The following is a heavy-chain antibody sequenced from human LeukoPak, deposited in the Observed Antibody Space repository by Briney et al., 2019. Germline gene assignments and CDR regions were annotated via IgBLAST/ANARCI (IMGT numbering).Heavy chain of an antibody. D-gene: IGHD1-26*01. V-gene: IGHV3-48*02. CDR2: ITASGTAM. CDR1: GFTFSSYS. J-gene: IGHJ4*02. Sequence: GGSLRLSCAASGFTFSSYSMNWVRQAPGKGLEWVSHITASGTAMFYADSVKGRFTISRGNAKNSLYLQMNSLRDEDTAVYYCASSGSYRFDYWGQGTLVTVSS. CDR3: ASSGSYRFDY.